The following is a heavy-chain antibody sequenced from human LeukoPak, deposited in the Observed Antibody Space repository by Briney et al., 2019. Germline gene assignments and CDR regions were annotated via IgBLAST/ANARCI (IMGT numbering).Heavy chain of an antibody. CDR3: ARGYCSSTSCYKRGTYFDY. CDR2: IYYSGST. J-gene: IGHJ4*02. Sequence: SETLSVTCTVSGGSISSGGYYWSWIRQHPGKGLEWIGYIYYSGSTYYNPSLKSRVTISVDTSKNQFSLKLSSVTAADTAVYYCARGYCSSTSCYKRGTYFDYWGQGTLVTVSS. D-gene: IGHD2-2*02. CDR1: GGSISSGGYY. V-gene: IGHV4-31*03.